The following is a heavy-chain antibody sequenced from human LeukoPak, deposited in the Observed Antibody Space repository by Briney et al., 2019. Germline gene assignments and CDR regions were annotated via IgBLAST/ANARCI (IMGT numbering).Heavy chain of an antibody. D-gene: IGHD2-2*01. CDR2: ISGSGGST. Sequence: QPGGSLRLSCAASGFTFSSYAMSWVRQAPGKGLEWVSAISGSGGSTYYADSVKGRFTISRDNSKNTLYLQMNSLRAEDTAVYYCARQGYCSSTSCPSSFDYWGQGTLVTVSS. CDR3: ARQGYCSSTSCPSSFDY. CDR1: GFTFSSYA. J-gene: IGHJ4*02. V-gene: IGHV3-23*01.